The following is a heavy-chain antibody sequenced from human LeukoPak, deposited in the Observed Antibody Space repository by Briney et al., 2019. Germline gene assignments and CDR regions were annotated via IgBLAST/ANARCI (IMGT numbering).Heavy chain of an antibody. V-gene: IGHV1-2*02. Sequence: ASVKVSCKASGYTLIGYYMHWVRQAPGQGLGWMGWINLNSGGPNYAQKFQARVTMTRDTSINTAYMELSSLRSDDTAVYYCARGDLFSTLDYWGQGTLVTVSS. D-gene: IGHD3-3*01. CDR2: INLNSGGP. CDR3: ARGDLFSTLDY. CDR1: GYTLIGYY. J-gene: IGHJ4*02.